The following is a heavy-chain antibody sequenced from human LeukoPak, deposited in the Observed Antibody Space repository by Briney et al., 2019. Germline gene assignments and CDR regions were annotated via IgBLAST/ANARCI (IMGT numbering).Heavy chain of an antibody. Sequence: GALRLSCAASGFGFSYALMNWGRQAPGKGPGWICRIKRKSYGETTDYAAPVKGRFTISRDDSKNTLFLQMNSLKTEDTAFYYCTTAPSGYAYMNGWHLDYWGQGALVTVSS. CDR2: IKRKSYGETT. V-gene: IGHV3-15*01. CDR3: TTAPSGYAYMNGWHLDY. J-gene: IGHJ4*02. CDR1: GFGFSYAL. D-gene: IGHD5-18*01.